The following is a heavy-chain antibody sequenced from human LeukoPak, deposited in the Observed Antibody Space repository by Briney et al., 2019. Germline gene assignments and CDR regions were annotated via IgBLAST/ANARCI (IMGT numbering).Heavy chain of an antibody. CDR3: AKVTGDYDDY. D-gene: IGHD4-17*01. CDR1: GFTFDDYA. V-gene: IGHV3-9*01. J-gene: IGHJ4*02. CDR2: ISWNSGSI. Sequence: GGSLRLSCAASGFTFDDYAMHWVRQAPGKGLEWVSGISWNSGSIGYADPVKGRFTISRDNAKNSLYLQMNSLRAEDTALYYCAKVTGDYDDYWGQGTLVTVSS.